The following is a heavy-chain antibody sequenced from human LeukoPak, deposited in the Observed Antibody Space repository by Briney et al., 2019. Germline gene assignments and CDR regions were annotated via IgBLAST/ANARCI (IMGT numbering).Heavy chain of an antibody. J-gene: IGHJ2*01. V-gene: IGHV4-59*01. CDR1: GVSSSDYY. CDR2: IYYTGST. D-gene: IGHD3-9*01. CDR3: ARRTYYDTLTGYNYWYFDL. Sequence: SHTLSITCTGTGVSSSDYYWSWVRQPPGKGLEWIGYIYYTGSTDYNPSLKSRVTMSVDTSKNQFSLNLRSVTATDTAVYYCARRTYYDTLTGYNYWYFDLWGRGTLVTVSS.